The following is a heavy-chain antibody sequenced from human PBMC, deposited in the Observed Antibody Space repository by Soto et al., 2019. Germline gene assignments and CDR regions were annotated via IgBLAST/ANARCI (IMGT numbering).Heavy chain of an antibody. V-gene: IGHV4-30-4*01. CDR1: GGSISSGDYY. J-gene: IGHJ4*02. CDR2: IYYSGST. Sequence: PSETLSLTCTVSGGSISSGDYYWSWIRQPPGKGLEWIGYIYYSGSTYYNPSLKSRVTISVDKSKNQFSLKLSSVTAADTAVYSCARTPWDGYTGYYFDYWGQGTLVTVSS. CDR3: ARTPWDGYTGYYFDY. D-gene: IGHD5-18*01.